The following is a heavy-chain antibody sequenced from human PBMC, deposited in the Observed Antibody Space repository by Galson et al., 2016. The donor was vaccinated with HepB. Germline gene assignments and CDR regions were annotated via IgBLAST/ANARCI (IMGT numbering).Heavy chain of an antibody. CDR3: AREPGYSSSGYYGMDV. CDR2: IYYSGST. V-gene: IGHV4-59*01. Sequence: TLSLTCTVSGASISNYYWSWIRQPPGKGLEWIGYIYYSGSTNYNPSIKSRVTISVDTSKNQFSLKLSSVTAADTAVYYCAREPGYSSSGYYGMDVWGQGTTVTVSS. J-gene: IGHJ6*02. D-gene: IGHD6-13*01. CDR1: GASISNYY.